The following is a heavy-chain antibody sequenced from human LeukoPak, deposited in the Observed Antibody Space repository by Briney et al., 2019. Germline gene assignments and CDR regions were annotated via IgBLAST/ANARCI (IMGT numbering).Heavy chain of an antibody. J-gene: IGHJ4*02. CDR1: GGSISSYY. D-gene: IGHD6-6*01. CDR3: ARGLVAARRKTQETDY. Sequence: SETLSLTCTVSGGSISSYYWSWIRQPPGKGLEWIGEINHSGSTNYNPSLKSRVTISVDTSKNQFSLKLSSVTAADTAVYYCARGLVAARRKTQETDYWGQGTLVTVSS. V-gene: IGHV4-34*01. CDR2: INHSGST.